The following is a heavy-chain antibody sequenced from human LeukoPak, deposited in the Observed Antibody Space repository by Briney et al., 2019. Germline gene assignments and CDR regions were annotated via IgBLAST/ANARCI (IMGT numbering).Heavy chain of an antibody. V-gene: IGHV3-9*01. D-gene: IGHD6-19*01. Sequence: GGSLRLSCAASGFTFDDYAMHWVRQAPGKGLEWVSGISWNSGSIGYADSVKGRFTISRDNAKNSLYLQMNSLRAEDTASYYCAKDIRQWLAEGSDYWGQGTLVTVSS. CDR3: AKDIRQWLAEGSDY. CDR2: ISWNSGSI. J-gene: IGHJ4*02. CDR1: GFTFDDYA.